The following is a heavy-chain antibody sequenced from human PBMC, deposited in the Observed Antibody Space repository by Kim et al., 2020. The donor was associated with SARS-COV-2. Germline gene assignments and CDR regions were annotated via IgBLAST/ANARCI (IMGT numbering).Heavy chain of an antibody. CDR1: GGSFSGYY. V-gene: IGHV4-34*01. CDR2: INHSGST. Sequence: SETLSLTCAVYGGSFSGYYWSWIRQPPGKGLEWIGEINHSGSTNYNPSLKSRVTISVDTSKNQFSLKLSSVTAADTAVYYCARGPLDFRMDVWGQGTTVTVSS. J-gene: IGHJ6*02. CDR3: ARGPLDFRMDV. D-gene: IGHD3-9*01.